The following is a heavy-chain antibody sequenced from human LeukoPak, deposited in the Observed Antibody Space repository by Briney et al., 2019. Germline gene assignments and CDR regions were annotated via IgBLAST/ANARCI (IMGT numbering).Heavy chain of an antibody. J-gene: IGHJ6*02. D-gene: IGHD2-15*01. V-gene: IGHV3-48*04. CDR3: ARARSQYCSGGSCSPAGYYYYGMDV. CDR1: GFTFSTYS. CDR2: ISSSSSTI. Sequence: PGGSLRLSCAASGFTFSTYSMNWVRQAPGKGREWGSYISSSSSTIYYADSVKGRFTISRDNAKSSLYLQMNSLRAEDTAVYYCARARSQYCSGGSCSPAGYYYYGMDVWGPGTTVTVSS.